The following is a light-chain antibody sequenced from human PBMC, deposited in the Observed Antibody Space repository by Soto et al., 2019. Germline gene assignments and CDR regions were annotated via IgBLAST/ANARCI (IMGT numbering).Light chain of an antibody. Sequence: EIVLTQSPGTLSLSPGEGATLSCRASQSVGNYLAWYQQKPGQGPRLLIFGVSSRATGIPDRFSGSGSGTDFTLTISMLEPEDFAVYYSQQYAIFALSFGGGTKVEIK. CDR3: QQYAIFALS. CDR2: GVS. CDR1: QSVGNY. V-gene: IGKV3-20*01. J-gene: IGKJ4*01.